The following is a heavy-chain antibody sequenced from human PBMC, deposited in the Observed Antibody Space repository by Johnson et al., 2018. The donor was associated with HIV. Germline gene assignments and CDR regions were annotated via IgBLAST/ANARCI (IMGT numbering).Heavy chain of an antibody. V-gene: IGHV3-25*03. Sequence: VQVLESGGGLAKPAWSPRLSCAASQFTFSTYYMNCVRQAPGNGLALVGQVNPNGGSTYLIDSGKARFNTSRDNAKNTLHLQINSLRTEDTARYYCATHLSDYDDTLTDDAFDVWGQGTVVTVSS. D-gene: IGHD4-17*01. CDR3: ATHLSDYDDTLTDDAFDV. CDR1: QFTFSTYY. CDR2: VNPNGGST. J-gene: IGHJ3*01.